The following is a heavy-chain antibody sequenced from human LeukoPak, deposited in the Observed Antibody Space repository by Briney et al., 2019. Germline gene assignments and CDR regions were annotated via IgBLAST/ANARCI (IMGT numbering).Heavy chain of an antibody. CDR2: IYYSGST. V-gene: IGHV4-38-2*02. D-gene: IGHD3-10*01. J-gene: IGHJ5*02. CDR3: ARVGSWSTMVRGAINWFDP. Sequence: PSETLSLTCTVSGYSISSGYYWGWIRQPPGKGLEWIGYIYYSGSTNYNPSLKSRVTISVDTSKNQFSLKLSSVTAADTAVYYCARVGSWSTMVRGAINWFDPWGQGTLVTVSS. CDR1: GYSISSGYY.